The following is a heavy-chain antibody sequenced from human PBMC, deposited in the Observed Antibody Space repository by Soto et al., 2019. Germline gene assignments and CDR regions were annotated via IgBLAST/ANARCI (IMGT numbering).Heavy chain of an antibody. V-gene: IGHV3-30*18. CDR2: ISFDGSNQ. J-gene: IGHJ6*02. D-gene: IGHD2-8*01. CDR3: AKDVSRYYYYGMDV. Sequence: PGGSLRLSCAVSGFTFSNYGMHWVRQAPGKGLEWVAVISFDGSNQKYADSVKGRFTTSRDNSKNTLNLQMNSLRGEDTAVYYCAKDVSRYYYYGMDVWGQGTTVTVSS. CDR1: GFTFSNYG.